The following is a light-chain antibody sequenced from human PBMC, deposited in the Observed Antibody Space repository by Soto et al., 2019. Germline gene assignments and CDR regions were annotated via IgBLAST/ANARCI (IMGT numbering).Light chain of an antibody. CDR1: SSDVGGYNY. J-gene: IGLJ3*02. CDR3: CSYDGSNGFWV. V-gene: IGLV2-11*01. CDR2: DVS. Sequence: QSALTQPRSVSGSPGQSVTISCTGTSSDVGGYNYVSWYQQYPGKAPKVMIYDVSKRPSGVPDRFSASKSGNTASLTISGLQAEDEADYRCCSYDGSNGFWVFGGGTKLTVL.